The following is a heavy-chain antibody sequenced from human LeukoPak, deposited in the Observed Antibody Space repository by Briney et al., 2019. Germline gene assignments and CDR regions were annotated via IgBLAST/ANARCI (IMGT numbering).Heavy chain of an antibody. CDR1: GASVSGSNYY. Sequence: PAETLSLTCAVSGASVSGSNYYWGWIRQPPGKGLEWIGNIYSSGSTYYNASLQSRVTISIDTSKNQFSLRLNSVTAADTAMYYCAKSGGYGLIDYWGQGTRVTVSS. CDR3: AKSGGYGLIDY. J-gene: IGHJ4*02. V-gene: IGHV4-39*01. CDR2: IYSSGST. D-gene: IGHD1-26*01.